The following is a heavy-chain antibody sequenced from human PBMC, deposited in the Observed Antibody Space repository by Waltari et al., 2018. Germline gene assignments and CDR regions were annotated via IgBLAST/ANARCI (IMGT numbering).Heavy chain of an antibody. Sequence: EEQLLESGGGLVQPGDSLRLSCAGSGFRFSNYWMNWVRQAPGQGLVWVARIRDDETSISYADSVKGRFTISRDNAKNTVYLQMKRLRVEDTAVYYCARLAPRTYRSPVPGRHYYYGMDVWGQGTTVTVSS. J-gene: IGHJ6*02. CDR1: GFRFSNYW. V-gene: IGHV3-74*01. CDR2: IRDDETSI. D-gene: IGHD3-10*01. CDR3: ARLAPRTYRSPVPGRHYYYGMDV.